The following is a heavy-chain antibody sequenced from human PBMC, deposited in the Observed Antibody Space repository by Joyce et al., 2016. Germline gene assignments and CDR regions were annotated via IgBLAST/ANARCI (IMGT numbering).Heavy chain of an antibody. CDR1: GFDFNHYT. Sequence: EVHLVESGGSLVKPGGSLRLSCSASGFDFNHYTMNWVRQSPGKGLEWVSSITSAGHQTYYPDSLRGRFAVSRDNAANSLYLQMDSLTVDDTAVYYCARSWKLAIDGFDSWGQGTLVTVSS. CDR3: ARSWKLAIDGFDS. CDR2: ITSAGHQT. J-gene: IGHJ4*02. D-gene: IGHD1-1*01. V-gene: IGHV3-21*01.